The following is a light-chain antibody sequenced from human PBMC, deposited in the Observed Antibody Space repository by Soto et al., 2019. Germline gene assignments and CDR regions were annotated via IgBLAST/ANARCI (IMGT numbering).Light chain of an antibody. CDR1: QSVSSNY. J-gene: IGKJ2*01. V-gene: IGKV3-20*01. CDR2: GAF. Sequence: IVWTQSPGTLSLSPGERATLSCRVSQSVSSNYLAWDQQKPGQAPRLLIYGAFRGPAGIPDRLSGSGSGTDFTLTICRMEPEDFAVYFCQQYGKSPMFTFGQGTKLEIK. CDR3: QQYGKSPMFT.